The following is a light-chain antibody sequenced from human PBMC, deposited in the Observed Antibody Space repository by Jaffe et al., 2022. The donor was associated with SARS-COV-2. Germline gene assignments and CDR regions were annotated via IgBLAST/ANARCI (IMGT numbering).Light chain of an antibody. CDR1: KLGDKY. CDR3: QAWDSFFVV. CDR2: QDN. Sequence: SYELTQPPSVSVSPGQTASITCSGDKLGDKYACWYQQKPGQSPVLVIYQDNKRPSGIPERFSGSNSGNTATLTISGTQAMDEADYHCQAWDSFFVVFGGGTKLTVL. J-gene: IGLJ2*01. V-gene: IGLV3-1*01.